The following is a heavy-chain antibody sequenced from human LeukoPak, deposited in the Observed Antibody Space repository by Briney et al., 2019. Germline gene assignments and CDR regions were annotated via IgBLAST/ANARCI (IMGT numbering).Heavy chain of an antibody. CDR3: ARRAGAYSHPYDY. CDR1: GFTVSSNS. J-gene: IGHJ4*02. V-gene: IGHV3-53*01. D-gene: IGHD4/OR15-4a*01. Sequence: PGGSLRLSRTVSGFTVSSNSMSWVRPAPGKGLEWVSCIYSDNTHYSDSVQGRFTISRDNSKNTLYLQMNSLRAEDTAVYYCARRAGAYSHPYDYWGQGTLVTVSS. CDR2: IYSDNT.